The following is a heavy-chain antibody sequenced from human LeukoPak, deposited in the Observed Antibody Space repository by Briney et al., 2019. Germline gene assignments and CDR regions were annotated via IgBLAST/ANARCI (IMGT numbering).Heavy chain of an antibody. CDR2: ISGSGGST. D-gene: IGHD2-15*01. V-gene: IGHV3-23*01. CDR1: GFTFSTYW. CDR3: AKGHRIYYYYMDV. J-gene: IGHJ6*03. Sequence: GGSLRLTCAASGFTFSTYWMSWVRQAPGKGLEWVSAISGSGGSTYYVDSVKGRFTISRDNSKNTLYLQMSSLRAEDTAVYYCAKGHRIYYYYMDVWGKGTTVTISS.